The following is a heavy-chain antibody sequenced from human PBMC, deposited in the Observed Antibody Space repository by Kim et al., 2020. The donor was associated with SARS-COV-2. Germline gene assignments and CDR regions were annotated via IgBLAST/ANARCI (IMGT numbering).Heavy chain of an antibody. CDR2: DSGSA. CDR3: ARGVPGY. J-gene: IGHJ4*02. V-gene: IGHV4-34*01. Sequence: DSGSANYNPSLKIRVTRSVDTSKNQFSLKLTSVTAADTAVYYCARGVPGYWGQGTLVTVSS.